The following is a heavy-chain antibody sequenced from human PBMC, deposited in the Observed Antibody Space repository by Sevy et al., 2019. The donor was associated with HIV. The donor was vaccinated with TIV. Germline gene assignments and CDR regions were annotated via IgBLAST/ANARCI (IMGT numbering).Heavy chain of an antibody. CDR1: GYTFTSYG. CDR2: NSAYNGNT. D-gene: IGHD3-3*02. J-gene: IGHJ6*02. V-gene: IGHV1-18*01. CDR3: ARDSIFGVVTLYYYGMDV. Sequence: ASVKVSCKASGYTFTSYGISWVRQAPGQGLEWMGWNSAYNGNTNYAQKLQGRVTMTTDTSTSTAYMELRSLRSDDTAVYYCARDSIFGVVTLYYYGMDVWGQGTTVTVSS.